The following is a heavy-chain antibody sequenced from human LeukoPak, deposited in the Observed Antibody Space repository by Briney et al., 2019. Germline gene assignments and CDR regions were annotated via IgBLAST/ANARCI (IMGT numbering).Heavy chain of an antibody. V-gene: IGHV3-23*01. CDR2: ISASGANT. CDR3: AKLLWSGSHGGGFDY. D-gene: IGHD1-26*01. CDR1: GFTFSSYA. Sequence: GGSLRLSCAASGFTFSSYALSWVRQAPGKGLEWVSSISASGANTYYADSVKGRFAISRDNSKNTLYLQMNSLRGEETAVYYCAKLLWSGSHGGGFDYWGQGTLVTVSS. J-gene: IGHJ4*02.